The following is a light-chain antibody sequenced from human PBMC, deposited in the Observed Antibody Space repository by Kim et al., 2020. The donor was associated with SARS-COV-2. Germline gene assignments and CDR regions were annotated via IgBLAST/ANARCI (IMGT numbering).Light chain of an antibody. J-gene: IGLJ2*01. Sequence: ASVKLTWTLSSGHSSYAIAWHQQQPEKGPRYLMKLNSDGSHSKGDGIPDRFSGSSSGAERYLTISSLQSEDEADYYCQTWGTGIVVFGGGTKLTVL. V-gene: IGLV4-69*01. CDR3: QTWGTGIVV. CDR1: SGHSSYA. CDR2: LNSDGSH.